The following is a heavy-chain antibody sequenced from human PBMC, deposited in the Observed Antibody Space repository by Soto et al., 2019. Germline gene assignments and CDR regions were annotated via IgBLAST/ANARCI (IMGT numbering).Heavy chain of an antibody. CDR2: INPYNGNT. Sequence: QGHLEQSGGEVKKPGASVQVSCRALDYTFITYGLSWVRQAPGQGLEWMGLINPYNGNTVYAQKFQGRVTMTRDTSTDTAYMELRSLSFNDTAVYYCARISYPALQGAFDIWGHGTMVTVSS. V-gene: IGHV1-18*04. CDR1: DYTFITYG. D-gene: IGHD3-3*01. J-gene: IGHJ3*02. CDR3: ARISYPALQGAFDI.